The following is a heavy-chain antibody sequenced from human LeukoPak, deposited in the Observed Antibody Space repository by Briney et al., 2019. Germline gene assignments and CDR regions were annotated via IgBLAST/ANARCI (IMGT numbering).Heavy chain of an antibody. Sequence: ASVKVSCKASGGTFSSYAINWVRQATGQGLERMGWMNPNSGNTGFAQKFQGRVTMTRNTSKSTAYMELSSLTSEDTAVYYCARARGYSYGYSDYWGQGTLVTVSS. J-gene: IGHJ4*02. CDR1: GGTFSSYA. CDR2: MNPNSGNT. V-gene: IGHV1-8*02. CDR3: ARARGYSYGYSDY. D-gene: IGHD5-18*01.